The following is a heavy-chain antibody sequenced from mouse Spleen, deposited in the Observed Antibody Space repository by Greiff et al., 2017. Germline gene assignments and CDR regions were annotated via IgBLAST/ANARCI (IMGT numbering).Heavy chain of an antibody. Sequence: QVQLQQPGAELVRPGTSVKLSCKASGYTFTSYWMHWVKQRPGQGLEWIGVIDPSDSYTNYNQKFKGKATLTVDTSSSTAYMQLSSLTSEDSAVYYCARWGPTGTSDYWGQGTTLTVSS. V-gene: IGHV1-59*01. CDR3: ARWGPTGTSDY. J-gene: IGHJ2*01. CDR2: IDPSDSYT. D-gene: IGHD4-1*02. CDR1: GYTFTSYW.